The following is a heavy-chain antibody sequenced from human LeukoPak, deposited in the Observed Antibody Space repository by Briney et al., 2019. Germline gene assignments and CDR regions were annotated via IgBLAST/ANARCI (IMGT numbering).Heavy chain of an antibody. CDR3: ARDSDCSSTSCWGNWFDP. V-gene: IGHV3-30*01. J-gene: IGHJ5*02. CDR2: ISYDGSNK. Sequence: AGSLRLSCAASGFTFSSYAMHWVRQAPGKGLEWVAVISYDGSNKYYADSVKGRFTISRDNSKNTLYLQMNRLRAEDTAVYYCARDSDCSSTSCWGNWFDPWGQGTLVTVSS. D-gene: IGHD2-2*01. CDR1: GFTFSSYA.